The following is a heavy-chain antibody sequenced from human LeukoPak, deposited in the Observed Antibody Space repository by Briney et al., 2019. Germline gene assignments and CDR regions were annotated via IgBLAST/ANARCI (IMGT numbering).Heavy chain of an antibody. CDR2: IYTSGST. J-gene: IGHJ6*03. CDR3: ARGQTYYDYWSGYYLGGYNYYYYMDV. CDR1: GGSISSYY. V-gene: IGHV4-4*07. Sequence: SETLSLTCTVSGGSISSYYWSWIRQPAGKGLEWTGRIYTSGSTNYNPSLKSRVTMSVDTSKNQFSLKLSSVTAADTAVYYCARGQTYYDYWSGYYLGGYNYYYYMDVWGKGTTVTVSS. D-gene: IGHD3-3*01.